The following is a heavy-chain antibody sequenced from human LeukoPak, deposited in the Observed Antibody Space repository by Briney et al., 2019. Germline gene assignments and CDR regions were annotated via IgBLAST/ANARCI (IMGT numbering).Heavy chain of an antibody. D-gene: IGHD2-2*01. Sequence: SETLSLTCAVSGGSFSGYYWSWIRQPPGKGREWIGEINHSGSTNYNPSLKSRVTISVDTSKNQSSLKLSSVTAADTAVYYCASATKDIVVVPAASNWFDPWGQGTLVTVSS. CDR3: ASATKDIVVVPAASNWFDP. V-gene: IGHV4-34*01. CDR1: GGSFSGYY. CDR2: INHSGST. J-gene: IGHJ5*02.